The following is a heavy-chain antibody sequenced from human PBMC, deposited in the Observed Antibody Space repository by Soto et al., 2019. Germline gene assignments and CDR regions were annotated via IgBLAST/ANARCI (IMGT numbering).Heavy chain of an antibody. CDR3: AMEWLLSHYYYYGMDV. CDR2: INAGNGNT. V-gene: IGHV1-3*01. CDR1: GYTFTSYA. D-gene: IGHD3-3*01. J-gene: IGHJ6*02. Sequence: ASVKVSCKASGYTFTSYAMHWVRQAPGQRLEWMGWINAGNGNTKYSQKFQGRVTITRDTSASTAHMELSSLRSEDTAVYYCAMEWLLSHYYYYGMDVWGQGTTVTVPS.